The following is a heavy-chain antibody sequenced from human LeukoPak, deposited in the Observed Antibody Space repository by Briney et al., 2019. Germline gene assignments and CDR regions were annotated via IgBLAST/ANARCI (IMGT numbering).Heavy chain of an antibody. CDR3: AKGSYDSSCYYGY. V-gene: IGHV3-23*01. D-gene: IGHD3-22*01. J-gene: IGHJ4*02. CDR1: GFTFSGYA. CDR2: ISGSGGST. Sequence: GGSLRLSCAASGFTFSGYAMSWVRQAPGEGLEWVSAISGSGGSTYYADSVKGRFTISRDNSKNTLYLQMNSLRAEDTAVYYCAKGSYDSSCYYGYWGQGTLVTVSS.